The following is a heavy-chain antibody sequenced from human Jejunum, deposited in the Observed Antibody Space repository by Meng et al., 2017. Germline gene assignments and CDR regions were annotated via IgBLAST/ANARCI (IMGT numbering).Heavy chain of an antibody. Sequence: GSLRLSCTVSGGSISSHYWSWIRQPPGKGLEWIGYIYYTGNTNYNPSLKSRVTISVDTSKNQFSLNLTSVTAADTAVYYCARGGWGPIDYWGQGTLVTVSS. D-gene: IGHD3-16*01. CDR1: GGSISSHY. CDR2: IYYTGNT. V-gene: IGHV4-59*11. J-gene: IGHJ4*02. CDR3: ARGGWGPIDY.